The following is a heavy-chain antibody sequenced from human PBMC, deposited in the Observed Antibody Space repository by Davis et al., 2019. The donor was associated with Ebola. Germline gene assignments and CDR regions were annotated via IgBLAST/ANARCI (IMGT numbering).Heavy chain of an antibody. D-gene: IGHD2-15*01. Sequence: PSETLSLTCAVYGGSFSGYYWSWIRQPPGKGLEWIGEINHSGSTNYNPSLKSRVTISVDTSKNQFSLKLSSVTAADTAVYYCARLRGSHRTYYFDYWGQGTLVTVSS. CDR2: INHSGST. CDR3: ARLRGSHRTYYFDY. J-gene: IGHJ4*02. CDR1: GGSFSGYY. V-gene: IGHV4-34*01.